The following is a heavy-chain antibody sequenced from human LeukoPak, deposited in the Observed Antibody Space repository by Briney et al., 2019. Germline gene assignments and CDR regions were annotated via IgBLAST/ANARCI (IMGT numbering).Heavy chain of an antibody. D-gene: IGHD4-17*01. Sequence: PGGSLRLSCAASGFTFSSYEMNWVRQAPGKGLEWVSYISSSGSTIYYADSVKGRFTISRDNAKNSLYLQMNSLRAEDTAVYCCARGFLTSGDYAWGQGTLVTVSS. J-gene: IGHJ5*02. CDR3: ARGFLTSGDYA. CDR2: ISSSGSTI. V-gene: IGHV3-48*03. CDR1: GFTFSSYE.